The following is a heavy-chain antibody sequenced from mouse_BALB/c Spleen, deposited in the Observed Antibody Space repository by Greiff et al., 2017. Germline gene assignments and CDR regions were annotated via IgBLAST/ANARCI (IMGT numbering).Heavy chain of an antibody. V-gene: IGHV1-19*01. CDR2: VNPYNGGT. D-gene: IGHD1-1*01. J-gene: IGHJ3*01. CDR1: GYTFTDYY. Sequence: EVQLQQSGPELVKPGASVKMSCKASGYTFTDYYMDWVKQSHGESFEWIGRVNPYNGGTSYNQKFKGKATLTVDKSSSTAYMELNSLTSEDSAVYYCARPLLLLRTTGFAYWGQGTLVTVCA. CDR3: ARPLLLLRTTGFAY.